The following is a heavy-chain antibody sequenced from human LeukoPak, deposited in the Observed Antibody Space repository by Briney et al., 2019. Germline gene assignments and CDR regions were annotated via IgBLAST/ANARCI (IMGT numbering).Heavy chain of an antibody. CDR2: ISSSSSYI. CDR3: ARDQNYYDSSGLEY. CDR1: GFTFSSYS. J-gene: IGHJ4*02. D-gene: IGHD3-22*01. V-gene: IGHV3-21*01. Sequence: PGGSLRLSCAASGFTFSSYSMNWVRQAPGKGLEWVSSISSSSSYIYYADSVKGRFTISRDNAKNPLYLQMNSLRAEDTAVYYCARDQNYYDSSGLEYWGQGTLVTVSS.